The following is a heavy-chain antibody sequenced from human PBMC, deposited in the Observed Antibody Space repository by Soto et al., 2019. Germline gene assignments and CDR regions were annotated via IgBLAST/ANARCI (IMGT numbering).Heavy chain of an antibody. D-gene: IGHD3-10*01. CDR1: GYRFTSYG. CDR2: INPDNHNT. V-gene: IGHV1-18*01. Sequence: QVQLVQSGAEVKKPGASVKVSCKVSGYRFTSYGINWVRQAPGQGLEWVGWINPDNHNTNYAQKFQDRVSLTTDTSTNTAYMELRGLRSDDTAVYYWARVRFGDPFDFWGQGSLVTVSS. CDR3: ARVRFGDPFDF. J-gene: IGHJ4*02.